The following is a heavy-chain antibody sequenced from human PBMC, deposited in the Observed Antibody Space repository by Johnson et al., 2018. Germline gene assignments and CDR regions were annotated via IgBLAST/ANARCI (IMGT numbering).Heavy chain of an antibody. CDR1: GFTFSDYY. CDR3: ARDFEFVRESIHYDAFDV. CDR2: ISKYDGIV. Sequence: QVQLVESGGGLVKXGGSLRLXCAASGFTFSDYYMNWIRQAPGKGLEWVSSISKYDGIVHYADSVKGRFPISRDNAKKSLSLQMNNLGAEYTAVYYCARDFEFVRESIHYDAFDVWGQGTRLTVSS. J-gene: IGHJ3*01. D-gene: IGHD3-16*02. V-gene: IGHV3-11*04.